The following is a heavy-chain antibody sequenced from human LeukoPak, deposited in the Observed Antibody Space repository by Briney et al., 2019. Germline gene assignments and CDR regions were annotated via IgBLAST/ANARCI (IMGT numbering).Heavy chain of an antibody. CDR1: GFTFSSYA. CDR2: ISYDGSNK. D-gene: IGHD3-9*01. J-gene: IGHJ6*02. Sequence: GGSLRLSCAASGFTFSSYAMHWVRQAPGKGLEWVAVISYDGSNKYYADSVKGRFTISRDNSKNTLYLQMNSLRAEDTAVYYCARGLIDYDILTGYYMGMDVWGQGTTVTVSS. CDR3: ARGLIDYDILTGYYMGMDV. V-gene: IGHV3-30-3*01.